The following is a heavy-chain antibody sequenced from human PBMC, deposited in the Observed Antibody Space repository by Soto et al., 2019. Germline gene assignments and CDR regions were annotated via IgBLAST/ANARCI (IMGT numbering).Heavy chain of an antibody. CDR1: GFTFSSYA. D-gene: IGHD4-4*01. Sequence: QVQLVESEGGVVQPGRSLRLSCAASGFTFSSYAMHWVRQAPGKGLEWVAVISYDGSNKYYADSVKGRFTISRDKSKNTLYLQMNSLRAEDTAVYYCARDQGITVTYYYGMDVWGQGTTVTVSS. V-gene: IGHV3-30-3*01. CDR3: ARDQGITVTYYYGMDV. J-gene: IGHJ6*02. CDR2: ISYDGSNK.